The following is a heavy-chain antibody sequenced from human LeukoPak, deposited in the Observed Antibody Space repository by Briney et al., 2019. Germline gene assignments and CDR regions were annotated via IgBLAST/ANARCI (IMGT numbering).Heavy chain of an antibody. CDR3: VRVWELSADH. Sequence: WRSLRLSCAASGFTVSTDHMSWVRQAPGKGLEWVAISYSEEWDAISYSGGSSQYAESVKGRFTISRDNSRNTLSLQMNSLRAEDTALYYCVRVWELSADHWGQGTLVTVSS. CDR2: SYSEEWDAISYSGGSS. CDR1: GFTVSTDH. D-gene: IGHD1-26*01. V-gene: IGHV3-53*01. J-gene: IGHJ4*02.